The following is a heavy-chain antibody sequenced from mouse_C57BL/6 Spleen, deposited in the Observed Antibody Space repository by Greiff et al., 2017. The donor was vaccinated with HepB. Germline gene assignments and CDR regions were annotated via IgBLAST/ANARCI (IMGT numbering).Heavy chain of an antibody. Sequence: EVKLMESGGGLVKPGGSLKLSCAASGFTFSSYAMSWVRQTPENRLEWVATISDGGSYTYYPDNVKGRFTISRDNAKNNLYLQMSHLKSEDTAMYYCARPPLYYYGRGGFAYWGQVTRVTVSA. CDR3: ARPPLYYYGRGGFAY. CDR1: GFTFSSYA. CDR2: ISDGGSYT. J-gene: IGHJ3*01. D-gene: IGHD1-1*01. V-gene: IGHV5-4*03.